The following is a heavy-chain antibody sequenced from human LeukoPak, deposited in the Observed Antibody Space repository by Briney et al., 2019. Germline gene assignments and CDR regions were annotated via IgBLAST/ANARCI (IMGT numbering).Heavy chain of an antibody. CDR1: GFTFSSYS. Sequence: GGSLRLSCAASGFTFSSYSMNWVRQAPGKGLEWVSYISSSSSTIYYADSVKGRFTISRDNAKNSLYLQMNSLRAEDTAVYYCARGPQGGPGDWFDPWGQGTLVTVSS. V-gene: IGHV3-48*01. D-gene: IGHD2-15*01. J-gene: IGHJ5*02. CDR2: ISSSSSTI. CDR3: ARGPQGGPGDWFDP.